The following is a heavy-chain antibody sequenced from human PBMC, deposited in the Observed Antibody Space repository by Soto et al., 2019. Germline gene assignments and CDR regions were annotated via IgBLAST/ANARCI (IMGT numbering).Heavy chain of an antibody. Sequence: GASVKVSCKASGYTFTSYAMHWVRQAPGQRLEWMGWINAGNGNTKYSQKFQGRVTITRDTSASTAYMELSSLRSEDTAVYYCARDPIAAAVPYNWFDPWGQGTLVTVSS. J-gene: IGHJ5*02. V-gene: IGHV1-3*01. CDR3: ARDPIAAAVPYNWFDP. CDR1: GYTFTSYA. CDR2: INAGNGNT. D-gene: IGHD6-13*01.